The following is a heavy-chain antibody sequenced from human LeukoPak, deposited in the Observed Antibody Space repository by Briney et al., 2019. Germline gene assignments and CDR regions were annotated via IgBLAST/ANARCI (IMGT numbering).Heavy chain of an antibody. D-gene: IGHD4-23*01. V-gene: IGHV3-7*03. J-gene: IGHJ4*02. CDR1: GFTFNKYW. CDR2: IRQNGGEK. Sequence: GGSLRLSCATSGFTFNKYWMSWVRQAPGKGLEWVSKIRQNGGEKYYLDSVRGRFTISRDNARTSVYLQMNSMRAQYTAVQFCAGTVRGCDSPGNVDCGQGTLVTASS. CDR3: AGTVRGCDSPGNVD.